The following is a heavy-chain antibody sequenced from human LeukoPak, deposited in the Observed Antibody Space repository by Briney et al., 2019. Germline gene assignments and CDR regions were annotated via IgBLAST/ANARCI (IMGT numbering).Heavy chain of an antibody. CDR1: GFTFDSYG. D-gene: IGHD1-26*01. V-gene: IGHV3-23*01. CDR3: AKSGVWSGSWYYWHLDL. CDR2: TLGSGIET. Sequence: GGSLRPSWTAYGFTFDSYGIACDRPPEGKWREWDASTLGSGIETFYADSVKARFTVSRDNSTNTLYLQLSSLRAEDTAVYYCAKSGVWSGSWYYWHLDLWGRGTLVTVSS. J-gene: IGHJ2*01.